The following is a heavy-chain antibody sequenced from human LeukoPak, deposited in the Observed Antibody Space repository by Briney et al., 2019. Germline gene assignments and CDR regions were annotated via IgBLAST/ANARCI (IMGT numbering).Heavy chain of an antibody. J-gene: IGHJ4*02. CDR2: ISYDGSNK. Sequence: PGGSLRLSCAASGFTFSSYGMHWVRQAPGKGLEWVAVISYDGSNKYYADSVKGRFTTSRDNSKNTLYLQMNSLRAEDTAVYYCAKDTMSRITMVRGVIGYWGQGTLVTVSS. CDR3: AKDTMSRITMVRGVIGY. CDR1: GFTFSSYG. V-gene: IGHV3-30*18. D-gene: IGHD3-10*01.